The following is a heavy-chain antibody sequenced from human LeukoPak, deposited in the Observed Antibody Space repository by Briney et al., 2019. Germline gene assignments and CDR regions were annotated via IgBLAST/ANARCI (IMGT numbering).Heavy chain of an antibody. CDR3: AREVSIAARLSDNYCVYIDV. Sequence: KSSQTLSLTCTVSGGSISSGGYYWSWIRQHPGKGLEWIGYIYYSESTYYNPSLKSRVTISVDTSKNQFSLKLSSVTAADTAVYYCAREVSIAARLSDNYCVYIDVWGKGTTVTVSS. J-gene: IGHJ6*03. V-gene: IGHV4-31*03. CDR2: IYYSEST. CDR1: GGSISSGGYY. D-gene: IGHD6-6*01.